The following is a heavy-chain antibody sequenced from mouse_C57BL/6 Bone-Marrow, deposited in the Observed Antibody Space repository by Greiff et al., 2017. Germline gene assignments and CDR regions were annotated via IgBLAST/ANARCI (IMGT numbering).Heavy chain of an antibody. D-gene: IGHD2-4*01. CDR1: GYTFTDYY. CDR3: ARSGDRITTENYFDY. V-gene: IGHV1-26*01. CDR2: INPNNGGT. J-gene: IGHJ2*01. Sequence: VQLQQSGPALVKPGASVKISCKASGYTFTDYYMNWVKPSHGKSLEWIGEINPNNGGTSYNQKFKGKATLTVDKSSCTAYMELRSLTSEDSAVYYCARSGDRITTENYFDYWGQGTTHTVSS.